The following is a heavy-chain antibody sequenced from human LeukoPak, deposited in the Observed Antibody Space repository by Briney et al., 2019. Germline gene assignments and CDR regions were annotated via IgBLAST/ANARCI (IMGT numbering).Heavy chain of an antibody. V-gene: IGHV1-69*13. D-gene: IGHD2-21*02. CDR1: GYTFTSYY. Sequence: ASVKVSCKASGYTFTSYYMHWVRQAPGQGLEWMGGIIPMFGTANYAQKFQGRVTITAAESTGTAYMELSSLRSEDTAMYYCATSAYCGSDCYSSWFDPWGQGTLVTVSS. J-gene: IGHJ5*02. CDR2: IIPMFGTA. CDR3: ATSAYCGSDCYSSWFDP.